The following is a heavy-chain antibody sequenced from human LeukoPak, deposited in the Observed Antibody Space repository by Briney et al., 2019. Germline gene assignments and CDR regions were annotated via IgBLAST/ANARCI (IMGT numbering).Heavy chain of an antibody. J-gene: IGHJ5*02. CDR1: GFTFSSYA. D-gene: IGHD3-22*01. CDR2: ISGSGGST. V-gene: IGHV3-23*01. Sequence: GGSLRLSCAASGFTFSSYAMSWVRQAPGKGLEWVSAISGSGGSTYYADSVKGRFTISRDNSKNTLYLQMNSLRAEDTAVYYCAKDRTIYYYDSSGFTDLWGQGTLVTVSS. CDR3: AKDRTIYYYDSSGFTDL.